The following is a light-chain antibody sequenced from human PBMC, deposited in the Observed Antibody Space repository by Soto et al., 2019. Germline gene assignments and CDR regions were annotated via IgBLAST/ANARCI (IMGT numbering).Light chain of an antibody. J-gene: IGKJ4*01. CDR2: AAS. V-gene: IGKV1-17*01. CDR3: LQQSSYPPLT. Sequence: DIQMTQSPSSLSASVEDRVTITCRASQGIRNDLGRYQQKPGKDPKRLIYAASSLQSGVPSRFSGSGSGTEFALTVSSLQPEDFATYYCLQQSSYPPLTFGGGTKVEIK. CDR1: QGIRND.